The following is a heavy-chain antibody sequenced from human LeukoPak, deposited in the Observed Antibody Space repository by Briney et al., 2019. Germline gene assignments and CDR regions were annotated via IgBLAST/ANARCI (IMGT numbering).Heavy chain of an antibody. J-gene: IGHJ4*02. CDR3: AREVATITVAAAGGIDY. V-gene: IGHV1-46*01. CDR2: INPSGGST. Sequence: ASVKVSCKASEYTFTNYYLHWVRQAPGQGLEWMGIINPSGGSTSYAQKFQGRVTMTRDTSTSTIYMELSSLRSEDTAVYYCAREVATITVAAAGGIDYWGQGTLVTVSS. CDR1: EYTFTNYY. D-gene: IGHD5-12*01.